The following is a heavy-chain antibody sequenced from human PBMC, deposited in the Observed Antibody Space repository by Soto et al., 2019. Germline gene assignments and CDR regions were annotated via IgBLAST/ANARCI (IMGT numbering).Heavy chain of an antibody. CDR3: ARVSSLRAFDI. Sequence: TSVKVSCKASGGTFSSYTISWVRQAPGQGLEWMGRIIPILGIANYAQKFQGRVTITADKSTSTAYMELSSLRSEDTAVYYCARVSSLRAFDIWGQGTMVTVSS. CDR2: IIPILGIA. D-gene: IGHD2-2*01. V-gene: IGHV1-69*02. J-gene: IGHJ3*02. CDR1: GGTFSSYT.